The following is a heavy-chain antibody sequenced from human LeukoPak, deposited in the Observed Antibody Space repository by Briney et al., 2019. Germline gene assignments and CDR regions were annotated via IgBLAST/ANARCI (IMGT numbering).Heavy chain of an antibody. CDR1: RFPFSVYE. CDR3: ALLAVASDFDY. V-gene: IGHV3-48*03. CDR2: IASSGTTK. Sequence: GGSLRPSCAVSRFPFSVYEMNWVRQAPGKGLEWVSNIASSGTTKYYADSVKGRFSLSRDNAKSSLYLQMNSLRVEDTAVYYCALLAVASDFDYWGQGALVTVSS. D-gene: IGHD6-19*01. J-gene: IGHJ4*02.